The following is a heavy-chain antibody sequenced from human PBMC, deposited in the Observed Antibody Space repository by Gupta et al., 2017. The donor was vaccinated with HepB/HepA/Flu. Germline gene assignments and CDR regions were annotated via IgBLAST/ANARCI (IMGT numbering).Heavy chain of an antibody. D-gene: IGHD3-10*01. CDR1: GGSFSGYY. J-gene: IGHJ5*02. CDR2: INHSGST. CDR3: ARRDYYGMEGP. V-gene: IGHV4-34*01. Sequence: QVQLQQWGAGLLKPSETLSLTCAVYGGSFSGYYWSWIRQPPGKGLEWIGEINHSGSTNYNPSLKSRVTISVDTSKTQFSLKLSSVTAADTAVYYGARRDYYGMEGPGGQGTLVTVSS.